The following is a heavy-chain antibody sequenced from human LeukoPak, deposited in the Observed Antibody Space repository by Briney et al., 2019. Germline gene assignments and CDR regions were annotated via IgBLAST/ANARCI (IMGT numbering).Heavy chain of an antibody. J-gene: IGHJ4*02. Sequence: SETLSLTCTVSGGSINTYYWSWIRQPAGKGLEWIGRVYSTGSTDYNPSLRSRVTMSVDTSKNQFSVKVNSVTAADTAVYYCARGLEVGADRALDYWGQGTLVTVSS. CDR3: ARGLEVGADRALDY. CDR2: VYSTGST. V-gene: IGHV4-4*07. CDR1: GGSINTYY. D-gene: IGHD1-1*01.